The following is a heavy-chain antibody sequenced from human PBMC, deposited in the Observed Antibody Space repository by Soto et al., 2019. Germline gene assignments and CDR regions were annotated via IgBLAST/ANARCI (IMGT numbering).Heavy chain of an antibody. J-gene: IGHJ4*02. CDR2: VYGGGGT. CDR3: ATVGNSLY. V-gene: IGHV3-66*01. Sequence: VQLVESGGDLVQPGGSLRLSCAASGFTVGTSYMTWVRQAPGKGLEWVSIVYGGGGTYYADSVRGRFTISRDSSKNTLYLQMNRMRAEDTGVYCCATVGNSLYWGQGTLVIVSA. CDR1: GFTVGTSY. D-gene: IGHD4-4*01.